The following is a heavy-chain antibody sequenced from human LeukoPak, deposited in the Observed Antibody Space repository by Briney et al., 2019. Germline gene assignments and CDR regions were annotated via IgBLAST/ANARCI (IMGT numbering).Heavy chain of an antibody. Sequence: QAGGSLRLSCAASGFTVSSNYMSWVRQAPGKGLEWVSAISGSGGSTYYADSVKGRFTISRDNSKNTLYLQMNSLRAEDTAVYYCAKDLHVREGTAFDIWGQGTMVTVSS. V-gene: IGHV3-23*01. CDR2: ISGSGGST. CDR3: AKDLHVREGTAFDI. CDR1: GFTVSSNY. D-gene: IGHD1-1*01. J-gene: IGHJ3*02.